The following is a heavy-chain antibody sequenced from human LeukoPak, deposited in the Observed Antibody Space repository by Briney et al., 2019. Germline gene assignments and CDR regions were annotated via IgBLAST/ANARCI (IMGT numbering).Heavy chain of an antibody. CDR1: GGSISSSSYY. V-gene: IGHV4-39*07. CDR3: ARLIVSLGTAMVPNWFDP. Sequence: SETLSLTCTVSGGSISSSSYYWGWIRQPPGKGLEWIGSIYYSGSTYYNPSLKSRVTISVDTSKNQFSLKLSSVTAADTAVYYCARLIVSLGTAMVPNWFDPWGQGTLVTVSS. D-gene: IGHD5-18*01. CDR2: IYYSGST. J-gene: IGHJ5*02.